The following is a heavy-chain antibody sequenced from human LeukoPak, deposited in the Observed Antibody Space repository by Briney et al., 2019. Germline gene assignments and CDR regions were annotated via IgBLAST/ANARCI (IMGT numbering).Heavy chain of an antibody. J-gene: IGHJ4*02. CDR1: GFTFSSYG. V-gene: IGHV3-30*02. CDR2: IRYDGSNK. D-gene: IGHD3-22*01. Sequence: GGSLRLSCAASGFTFSSYGMHWVRQAPGKGLEWVAFIRYDGSNKYYADSVKGRFTISRDNSKNTLYLQMNSLRAEDTAVYYCAKGGITMIVVVKGPYYFDYWGQGTLVTVSS. CDR3: AKGGITMIVVVKGPYYFDY.